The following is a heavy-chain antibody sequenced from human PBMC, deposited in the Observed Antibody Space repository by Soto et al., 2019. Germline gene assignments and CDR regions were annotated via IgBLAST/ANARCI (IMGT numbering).Heavy chain of an antibody. V-gene: IGHV3-49*03. CDR2: IRSKAYGGTT. Sequence: GGSLRLSYTASGFTFGDYAMSWFRQAPGKGLEWVGFIRSKAYGGTTEYAASVKGRFTISRDDSKSIAYLQMNSLKTEDTAVYYCTRGGITGGDAFDIWGQGTMVTVSS. CDR3: TRGGITGGDAFDI. D-gene: IGHD7-27*01. J-gene: IGHJ3*02. CDR1: GFTFGDYA.